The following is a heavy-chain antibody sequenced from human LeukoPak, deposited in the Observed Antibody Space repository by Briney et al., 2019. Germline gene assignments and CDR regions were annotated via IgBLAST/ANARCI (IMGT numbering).Heavy chain of an antibody. D-gene: IGHD7-27*01. Sequence: ASVTVSCKASGFTFTDHYMHWVRQAPGQGLEWMGWINGKRGDTNYAQNFQDRVTMTRDTSISTVYMELSRLTVDDTAVYYCARDHDWGVDYWGQGTLVTVSS. CDR1: GFTFTDHY. J-gene: IGHJ4*02. CDR3: ARDHDWGVDY. V-gene: IGHV1-2*02. CDR2: INGKRGDT.